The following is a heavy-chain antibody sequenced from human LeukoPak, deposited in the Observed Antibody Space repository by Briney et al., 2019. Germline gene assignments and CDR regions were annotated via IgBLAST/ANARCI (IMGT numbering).Heavy chain of an antibody. V-gene: IGHV3-21*01. CDR1: GFTFSSYH. CDR2: ISTSSSSSYI. D-gene: IGHD4-17*01. CDR3: AGINDYGDPTGAFDI. J-gene: IGHJ3*02. Sequence: PGGSLRLSCVVSGFTFSSYHMNWVRQAPGKGLEWVSSISTSSSSSYIHYADSVKGRFTISRDNAKNSLFLQMNSLRAEDTAVYYCAGINDYGDPTGAFDIWGQGTMVTVSS.